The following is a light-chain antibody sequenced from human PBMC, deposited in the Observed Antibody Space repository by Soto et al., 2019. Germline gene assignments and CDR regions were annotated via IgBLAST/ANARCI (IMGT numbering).Light chain of an antibody. CDR2: TAA. V-gene: IGKV1-39*01. CDR3: HQTYNIAWT. J-gene: IGKJ1*01. Sequence: DIPMTQSPSSLSASVGDRVTITCRASQSINTYLNWYQQKPGKAPNVVIYTAASVQSGVPSRFSGSGSGTDCTLTISSLRPEDFGTYYWHQTYNIAWTFGQGTKVEVK. CDR1: QSINTY.